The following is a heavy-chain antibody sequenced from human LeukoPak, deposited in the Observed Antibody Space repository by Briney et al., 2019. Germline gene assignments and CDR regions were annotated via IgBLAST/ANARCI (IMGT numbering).Heavy chain of an antibody. Sequence: GGSLRLSCSASGFTFSSYAMSWVRQAPGKGLEWVSAISGSGGSTYYADSVKGRFTISRDNSKNTLYLQMNSLRAEDTAVYYCAKDDLAGTTALDYWGQGTLVTVSS. J-gene: IGHJ4*02. CDR1: GFTFSSYA. D-gene: IGHD1-1*01. CDR3: AKDDLAGTTALDY. V-gene: IGHV3-23*01. CDR2: ISGSGGST.